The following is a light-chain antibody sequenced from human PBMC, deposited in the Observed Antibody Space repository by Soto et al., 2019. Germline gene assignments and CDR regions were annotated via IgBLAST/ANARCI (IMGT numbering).Light chain of an antibody. CDR2: GAS. Sequence: EMVLTQSPGTLSLSPGERATLSCRASQSVSNNYLAWYQQKPGQAPRLLIYGASNRATGIPDRFSGSGSGTDFTLPSSRLEPEDFAVYYCQQYGSSGTFGQGTKVDIK. J-gene: IGKJ1*01. CDR1: QSVSNNY. V-gene: IGKV3-20*01. CDR3: QQYGSSGT.